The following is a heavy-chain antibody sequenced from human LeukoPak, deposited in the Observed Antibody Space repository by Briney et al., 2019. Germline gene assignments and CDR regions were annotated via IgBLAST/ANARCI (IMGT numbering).Heavy chain of an antibody. CDR2: ISGDGGST. J-gene: IGHJ3*02. Sequence: GGSLRLSCAASGFTFDDYAMHWVRQAPGKGLEWVSLISGDGGSTYYADSVKGRFTISRDNSKNSLYLQMNSLRTEDTAVYYCARASGYSSGWYELGDAFDIWGQGTMVTVSS. CDR3: ARASGYSSGWYELGDAFDI. D-gene: IGHD6-19*01. CDR1: GFTFDDYA. V-gene: IGHV3-43*02.